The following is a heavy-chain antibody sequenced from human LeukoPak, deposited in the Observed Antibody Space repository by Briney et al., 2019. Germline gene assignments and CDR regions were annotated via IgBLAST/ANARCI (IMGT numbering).Heavy chain of an antibody. CDR1: GFTISSGGYS. V-gene: IGHV4-30-2*01. D-gene: IGHD4-17*01. J-gene: IGHJ4*02. CDR3: AREYYGDYGGSVFDY. CDR2: IYHSRYS. Sequence: SETLSLTCAASGFTISSGGYSWSWLGQPPGQDREWISYIYHSRYSYDYPSRKIRVTITVDRSKNLFSLKLSYVTAEDTAVYYCAREYYGDYGGSVFDYWGQGTMVTVAS.